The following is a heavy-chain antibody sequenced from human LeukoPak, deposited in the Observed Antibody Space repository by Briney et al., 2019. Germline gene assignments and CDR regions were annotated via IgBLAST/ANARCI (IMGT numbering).Heavy chain of an antibody. J-gene: IGHJ5*02. D-gene: IGHD5-18*01. V-gene: IGHV1-69*05. CDR2: IIPIFGTA. Sequence: SVKVSCKASGGTFSSYGISWVRQAPGQGLEWMGRIIPIFGTANYAQKFQGRVTITTDESTSTAYMELSSLRSEDTAVYYCARDSGYSYGFNWFDPWGQGTLVTVSS. CDR3: ARDSGYSYGFNWFDP. CDR1: GGTFSSYG.